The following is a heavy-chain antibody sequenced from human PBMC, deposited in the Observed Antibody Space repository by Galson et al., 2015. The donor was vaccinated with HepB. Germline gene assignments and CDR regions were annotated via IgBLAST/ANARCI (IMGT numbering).Heavy chain of an antibody. D-gene: IGHD2-2*02. J-gene: IGHJ3*02. CDR1: GFTFSSYA. CDR2: ISGSGGST. V-gene: IGHV3-23*01. Sequence: SLRLSCAASGFTFSSYAMSWVRQAPGKGLEWASAISGSGGSTYYADSVKGRFTISRDNSKNTLYLQMNSLRAEDTAVYYCAKDLVVVPAAIRGAFDIWGQGTMVTVSS. CDR3: AKDLVVVPAAIRGAFDI.